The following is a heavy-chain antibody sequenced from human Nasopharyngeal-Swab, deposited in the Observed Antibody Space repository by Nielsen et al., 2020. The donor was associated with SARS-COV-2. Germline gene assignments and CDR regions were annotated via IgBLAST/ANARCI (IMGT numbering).Heavy chain of an antibody. CDR1: GFSLTTDTTG. CDR2: TFSNDEK. V-gene: IGHV2-26*01. CDR3: ARLGCTSISCHIDH. J-gene: IGHJ4*02. D-gene: IGHD2-2*01. Sequence: SGPTLVKPTETLTLTCTVSGFSLTTDTTGVTWIRQPPGKALEWLAVTFSNDEKSYSASPKSRLTISKDTSKSQVVLTMANMVPVDTATYYCARLGCTSISCHIDHWGQGTLVTVSS.